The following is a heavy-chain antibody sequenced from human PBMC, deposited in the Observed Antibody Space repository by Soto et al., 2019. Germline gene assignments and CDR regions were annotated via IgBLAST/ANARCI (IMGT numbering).Heavy chain of an antibody. CDR3: ARFGRAPGYSSGWYDADY. CDR1: GGTFSSYA. Sequence: GASVKVSCKASGGTFSSYAISWLLQAPGQGLEWMGGIIPIFGTANYAQKFQGRVTITADESTSTAYMELSSLRSEDTAVYYCARFGRAPGYSSGWYDADYWGQGTLVTVSS. CDR2: IIPIFGTA. V-gene: IGHV1-69*13. D-gene: IGHD6-19*01. J-gene: IGHJ4*02.